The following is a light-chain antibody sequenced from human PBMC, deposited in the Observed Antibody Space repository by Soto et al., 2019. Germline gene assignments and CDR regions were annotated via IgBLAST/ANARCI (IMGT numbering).Light chain of an antibody. CDR1: QSISSW. CDR3: QQYNSYSRT. V-gene: IGKV1-5*01. Sequence: DIPMTQSPSTLSASVGDIVTITCRASQSISSWLAWYQQKPGKAPKLLIYDASSLESGVPSRFSGSGSGTEFNLTISSLQPDDFATYYCQQYNSYSRTFGQGTKVDIK. J-gene: IGKJ1*01. CDR2: DAS.